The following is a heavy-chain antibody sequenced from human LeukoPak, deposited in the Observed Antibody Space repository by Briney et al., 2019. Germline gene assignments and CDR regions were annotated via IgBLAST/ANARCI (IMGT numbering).Heavy chain of an antibody. V-gene: IGHV3-48*03. CDR2: ISSSGRTI. J-gene: IGHJ4*02. Sequence: PGGSLRLSCAASGFTFSSYEMHWVRQAPGKGLEWVSYISSSGRTIYYADSVKGRFTISRDNAKNSLYLQMNSLRAEDTAVYYCARDYGGSSPFDYWGQGTLVTVSS. CDR3: ARDYGGSSPFDY. D-gene: IGHD4-23*01. CDR1: GFTFSSYE.